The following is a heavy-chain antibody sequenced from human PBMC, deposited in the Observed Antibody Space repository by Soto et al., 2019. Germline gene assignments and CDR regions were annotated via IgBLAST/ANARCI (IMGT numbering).Heavy chain of an antibody. CDR1: GFTFSDHY. D-gene: IGHD1-1*01. J-gene: IGHJ4*02. Sequence: GGSLRLSCAASGFTFSDHYMSWIRQAPGKGLEWIGYSSNSGSFTRYADSVKGRFSISRDNAKNSLYLQMNSLRGDDTAIYYCVRSGDNYNLLDYWGQGTPVTVSS. V-gene: IGHV3-11*06. CDR2: SSNSGSFT. CDR3: VRSGDNYNLLDY.